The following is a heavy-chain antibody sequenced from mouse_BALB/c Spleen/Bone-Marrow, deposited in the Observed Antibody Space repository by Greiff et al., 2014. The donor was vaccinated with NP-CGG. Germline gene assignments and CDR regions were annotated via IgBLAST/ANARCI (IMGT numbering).Heavy chain of an antibody. CDR3: GRNHFAMDY. CDR2: IEPSNSGT. CDR1: GYTFTSYW. Sequence: LVQSGPELVRPGASVKMSCKASGYTFTSYWMHWVKQRPGKGLEWIGMIEPSNSGTRLNQEFRDKGSLNVEKSSNTAYFQLISLTTEDSAVYYCGRNHFAMDYWGQGTSVTVSS. J-gene: IGHJ4*01. V-gene: IGHV1S127*01.